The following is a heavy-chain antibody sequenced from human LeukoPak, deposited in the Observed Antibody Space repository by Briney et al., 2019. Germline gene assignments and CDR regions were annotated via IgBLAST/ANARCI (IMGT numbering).Heavy chain of an antibody. D-gene: IGHD6-13*01. V-gene: IGHV4-39*07. CDR3: AREIAAAGQEGFDY. CDR2: IYYSGST. CDR1: GDSISSTNYY. Sequence: PSETLSLTCTVSGDSISSTNYYWGWIRQPPGKGLEWIGSIYYSGSTYYNPSLESRVTISVDTSKNQFSLKLSSVTAADTAVYYCAREIAAAGQEGFDYWGQGTLVTVSS. J-gene: IGHJ4*02.